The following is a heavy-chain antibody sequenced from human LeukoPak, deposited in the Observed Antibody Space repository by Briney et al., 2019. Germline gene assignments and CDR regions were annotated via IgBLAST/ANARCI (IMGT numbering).Heavy chain of an antibody. CDR2: ISYDGSNK. CDR1: GFTFSSYG. V-gene: IGHV3-30*18. D-gene: IGHD2-8*01. J-gene: IGHJ4*02. Sequence: PGGSLRLSCAASGFTFSSYGMHWVRQAPGKGLEWVAVISYDGSNKYYADSVKGRFTISRDNPKNTLYLQMNSLRAEDTAVYYCAKQDSNGSFDYWGQGTLVTVSS. CDR3: AKQDSNGSFDY.